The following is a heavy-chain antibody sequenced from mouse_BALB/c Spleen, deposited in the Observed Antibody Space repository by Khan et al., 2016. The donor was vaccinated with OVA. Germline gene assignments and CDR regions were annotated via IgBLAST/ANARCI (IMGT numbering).Heavy chain of an antibody. CDR3: ARGDFGNYEFVY. CDR1: GYTFTSYW. V-gene: IGHV1S132*01. Sequence: VQLQESGAELVKPGASVKLSCKTSGYTFTSYWIQWVKQRPGQGLGWIGQIFPGTGTTYYNENFKGKATLTVDTSSSTAYMQLSSLTSEDSAVYFCARGDFGNYEFVYWGQGTLVTGSP. CDR2: IFPGTGTT. J-gene: IGHJ3*01. D-gene: IGHD2-1*01.